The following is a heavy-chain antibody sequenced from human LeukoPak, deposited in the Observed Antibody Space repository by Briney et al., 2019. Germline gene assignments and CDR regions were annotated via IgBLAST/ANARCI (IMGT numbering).Heavy chain of an antibody. CDR1: GGSISSSNW. CDR3: ARVGIVVVPAATGAFDI. V-gene: IGHV4-4*02. J-gene: IGHJ3*02. Sequence: PSETLSLTCAVSGGSISSSNWWSWVRQPPGKGLEWIGEIYHSGSTYYNPSLKSRVTISVDTSKNQFSLKLSSVTAADTAVYYCARVGIVVVPAATGAFDIWGQGTMVTVSS. CDR2: IYHSGST. D-gene: IGHD2-2*01.